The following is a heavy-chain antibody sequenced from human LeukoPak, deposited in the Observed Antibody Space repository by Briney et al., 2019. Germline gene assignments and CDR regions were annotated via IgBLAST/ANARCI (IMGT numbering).Heavy chain of an antibody. J-gene: IGHJ5*02. V-gene: IGHV7-4-1*02. D-gene: IGHD4-17*01. CDR1: GYTFTSYA. Sequence: ASVKVSCKASGYTFTSYAMNWVRQAPGQGLEWMGWINTNTGNPKYAQGFTGRFVFSFDTSVSTAYLQISSLKADDTAVYYCARHTTVTTTYYMFDPRGPGTLVTASS. CDR3: ARHTTVTTTYYMFDP. CDR2: INTNTGNP.